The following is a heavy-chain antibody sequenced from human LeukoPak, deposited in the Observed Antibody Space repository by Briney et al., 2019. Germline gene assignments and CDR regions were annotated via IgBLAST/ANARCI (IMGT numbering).Heavy chain of an antibody. J-gene: IGHJ6*03. CDR1: GGSISNYY. CDR3: ARESRRIAAAGPSYYMDV. Sequence: SETLSLTCTVSGGSISNYYWSWIRQPPGKGQEWIGYIYYSGSTNYNPSLKSRVTISVDTSKNQFSLKLSSVTAADTAVYYCARESRRIAAAGPSYYMDVWGRGTTVTVSS. V-gene: IGHV4-59*12. CDR2: IYYSGST. D-gene: IGHD6-13*01.